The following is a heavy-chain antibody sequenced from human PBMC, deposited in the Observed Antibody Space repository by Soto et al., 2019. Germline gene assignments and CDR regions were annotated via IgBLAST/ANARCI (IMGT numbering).Heavy chain of an antibody. V-gene: IGHV4-30-4*01. CDR1: GGSISSGDYY. Sequence: PSETLSLTCTVSGGSISSGDYYWSWIRQPPGKGLEWIRYISYSGSTYYNPSLKSRVTISVDTSKNQFSLKLSSVTAADTAVYSCAGVSLLAVTVYYFDYWGQGTLVSVSS. J-gene: IGHJ4*02. CDR2: ISYSGST. D-gene: IGHD2-21*02. CDR3: AGVSLLAVTVYYFDY.